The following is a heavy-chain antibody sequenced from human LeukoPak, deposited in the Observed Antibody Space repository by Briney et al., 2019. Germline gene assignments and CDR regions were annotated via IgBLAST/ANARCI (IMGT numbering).Heavy chain of an antibody. CDR3: ASRPGYYYDSSVYDAFDI. CDR1: GGSFSGYY. J-gene: IGHJ3*02. CDR2: INHSGST. D-gene: IGHD3-22*01. Sequence: SETLSLTCAVYGGSFSGYYWSWIRQPPGKGLEWIGEINHSGSTNYNPSLKSRVTISVDKSKNQFSLKLRTVTAADTAVYYCASRPGYYYDSSVYDAFDIWGQGTMVTVSS. V-gene: IGHV4-34*01.